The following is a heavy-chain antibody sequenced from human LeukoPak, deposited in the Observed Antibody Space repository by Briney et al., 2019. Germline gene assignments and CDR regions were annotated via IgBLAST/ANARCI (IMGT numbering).Heavy chain of an antibody. D-gene: IGHD6-13*01. CDR3: ARSVVSGSSWGAFDI. CDR1: GFTFSSYD. Sequence: GGSLRLSCAASGFTFSSYDMHWVRQATGKGLEWVSAIGTAGDTYYPGSVKGRFTISRENAKNSLYLQMNSQRAGDTAVYYCARSVVSGSSWGAFDIWGQGTMVTVSS. CDR2: IGTAGDT. J-gene: IGHJ3*02. V-gene: IGHV3-13*01.